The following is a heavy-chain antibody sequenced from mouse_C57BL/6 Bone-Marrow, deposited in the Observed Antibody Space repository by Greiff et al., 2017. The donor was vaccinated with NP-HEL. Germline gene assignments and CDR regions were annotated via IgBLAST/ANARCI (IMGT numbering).Heavy chain of an antibody. CDR2: INPSTGGT. CDR1: GYSFTGYY. Sequence: EVQLQQSGPELVKPGASVKISCKASGYSFTGYYMNWVKQSPEKSLEWIGEINPSTGGTSYNQKFKAKATLTVDKSSSTAYMQLKSLTSEDSAVYYCARSGTVHFDYWGQGTTLTVSS. V-gene: IGHV1-42*01. CDR3: ARSGTVHFDY. J-gene: IGHJ2*01. D-gene: IGHD4-1*01.